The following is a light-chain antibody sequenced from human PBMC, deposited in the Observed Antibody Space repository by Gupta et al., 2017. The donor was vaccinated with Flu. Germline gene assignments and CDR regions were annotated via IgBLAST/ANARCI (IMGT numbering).Light chain of an antibody. V-gene: IGLV1-44*01. J-gene: IGLJ1*01. CDR3: AAWDDDRSAYV. CDR1: LSNTGSNT. Sequence: QSVLTQPPSASGTPGQRVPIPCSGSLSNTGSNTVNWYQHRPGTAPKLLIYANDQRPSGVPDRFSGSKSGTSASLAISEFQSEDEAEYYCAAWDDDRSAYVFGTGTKVTVL. CDR2: AND.